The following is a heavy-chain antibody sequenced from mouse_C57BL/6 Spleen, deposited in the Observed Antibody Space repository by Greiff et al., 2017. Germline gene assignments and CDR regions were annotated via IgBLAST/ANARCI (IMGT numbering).Heavy chain of an antibody. CDR1: GYTFTSYW. CDR2: IDPSDSYT. CDR3: ARRHYSNYDYFDY. Sequence: VQLQQPGAELVMPGASVKLSCKASGYTFTSYWMHWVKQRPGQGLEWIGEIDPSDSYTNYNQKFKGKSTLTVDKSSSTAYMQLSSLTSEDSAVYYCARRHYSNYDYFDYWGQGTTLTVSS. D-gene: IGHD2-5*01. V-gene: IGHV1-69*01. J-gene: IGHJ2*01.